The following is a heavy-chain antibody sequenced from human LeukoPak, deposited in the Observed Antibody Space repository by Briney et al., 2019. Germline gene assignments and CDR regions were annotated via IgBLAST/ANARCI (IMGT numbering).Heavy chain of an antibody. D-gene: IGHD6-6*01. CDR3: AKVEYSSNIPQH. Sequence: GGSLRLSCAASGFTSSDYYMSWIRQAPGKGLEWVSYISSSGSTIYYADSVKGRFTISGDNAKNSLYLQMNSLRAEDTAVYYCAKVEYSSNIPQHWGQGTLVTVSS. J-gene: IGHJ1*01. V-gene: IGHV3-11*01. CDR2: ISSSGSTI. CDR1: GFTSSDYY.